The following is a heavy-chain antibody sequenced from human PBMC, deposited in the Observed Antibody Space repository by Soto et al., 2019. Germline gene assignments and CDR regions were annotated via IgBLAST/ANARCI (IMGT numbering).Heavy chain of an antibody. V-gene: IGHV4-59*01. CDR3: ARGNWNYGGGFDY. J-gene: IGHJ4*02. CDR1: GGSISSYY. Sequence: SETLSLTCTVSGGSISSYYWSWIRQPPGKGLEWIGYIYYSGSTNYNPSLKSRVTISVDTSKNQFSLKLSSVTAADTAVYYCARGNWNYGGGFDYWGQGTLVTV. CDR2: IYYSGST. D-gene: IGHD1-7*01.